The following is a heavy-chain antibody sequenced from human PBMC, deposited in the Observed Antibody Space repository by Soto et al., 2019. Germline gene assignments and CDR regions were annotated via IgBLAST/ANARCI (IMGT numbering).Heavy chain of an antibody. Sequence: SETQPLTSTVSGGTIKSYYWRWIRQPQGRGLEWIGYISYRGDTKYNPSLKSQVTISVDTSNNQLSLKLSSVTAADTAVYYCARXHRYCSGDNCYLFDFWGQGILVTVSS. CDR2: ISYRGDT. CDR3: ARXHRYCSGDNCYLFDF. J-gene: IGHJ4*02. D-gene: IGHD2-15*01. V-gene: IGHV4-59*01. CDR1: GGTIKSYY.